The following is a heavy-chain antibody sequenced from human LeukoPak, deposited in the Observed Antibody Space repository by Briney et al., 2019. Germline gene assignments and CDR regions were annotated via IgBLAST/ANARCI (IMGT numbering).Heavy chain of an antibody. CDR1: GGSISSGGYS. D-gene: IGHD3-22*01. V-gene: IGHV4-30-2*01. Sequence: SETLSLTCAVSGGSISSGGYSWSWIRQPPGKGLEWIGYIYHSGSTHYNPSLKSRVTISVDRSKNQFSLKLSSVTAADTAVYYCASSSGYYYYDYWGQGTLVTVSS. J-gene: IGHJ4*02. CDR3: ASSSGYYYYDY. CDR2: IYHSGST.